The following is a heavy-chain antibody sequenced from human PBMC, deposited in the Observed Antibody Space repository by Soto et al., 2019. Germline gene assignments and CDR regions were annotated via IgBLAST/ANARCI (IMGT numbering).Heavy chain of an antibody. Sequence: SETLSLTCAVSGGSISSGGYSWSWIRQPPGKGLEWIGYMYHSGSTYYNPSLKSRVTISVDTSKNQFSLKLNSLTAADTAVYYCARDLWGYCGTDCYPLDVWGQGTTVTVSS. CDR3: ARDLWGYCGTDCYPLDV. CDR1: GGSISSGGYS. CDR2: MYHSGST. J-gene: IGHJ6*02. V-gene: IGHV4-30-2*01. D-gene: IGHD2-21*02.